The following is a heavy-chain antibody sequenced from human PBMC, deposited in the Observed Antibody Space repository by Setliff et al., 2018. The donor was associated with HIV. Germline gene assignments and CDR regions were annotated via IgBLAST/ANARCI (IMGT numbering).Heavy chain of an antibody. J-gene: IGHJ3*02. CDR2: IYYSGDT. CDR1: GGSITSSGYH. CDR3: TRHRGPPWDAFDI. Sequence: SETLSLTCSVSGGSITSSGYHWGWIRQPPGKGLEWIGNIYYSGDTFCNASLRSRLTLSVDTSKNQFSLKLNSVTASDTAMYYCTRHRGPPWDAFDIWGQGTMVTVSS. V-gene: IGHV4-39*01.